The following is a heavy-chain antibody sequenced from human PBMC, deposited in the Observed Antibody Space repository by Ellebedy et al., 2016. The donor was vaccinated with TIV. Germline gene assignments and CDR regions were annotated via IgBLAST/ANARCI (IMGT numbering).Heavy chain of an antibody. D-gene: IGHD7-27*01. CDR2: MNPNNGHT. CDR1: GYTFTTYD. CDR3: ARNPSETGDFDN. Sequence: ASVKVSXKASGYTFTTYDINWVRQATGQGLEWMGWMNPNNGHTGYAQKFQGRVTMTRDTSTSTAYMELSSLISEDTAVYYCARNPSETGDFDNWGQGTLVTVSS. J-gene: IGHJ4*02. V-gene: IGHV1-8*01.